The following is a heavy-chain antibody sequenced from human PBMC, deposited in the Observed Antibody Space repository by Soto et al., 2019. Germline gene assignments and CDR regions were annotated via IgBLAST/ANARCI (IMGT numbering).Heavy chain of an antibody. V-gene: IGHV1-69*01. Sequence: QVQLVQSGAEVRKPGSSVTVSCKASGGTFSNYAISWVRQAPGQGLEWMGGIIPIVGTGSYAQKFKGRVTITADEPTTTAYMERSSLRFEDTAVYYCARVVILVPTASTHYYYHVDVWGPGTTVTVSS. CDR2: IIPIVGTG. CDR1: GGTFSNYA. D-gene: IGHD2-2*01. J-gene: IGHJ6*02. CDR3: ARVVILVPTASTHYYYHVDV.